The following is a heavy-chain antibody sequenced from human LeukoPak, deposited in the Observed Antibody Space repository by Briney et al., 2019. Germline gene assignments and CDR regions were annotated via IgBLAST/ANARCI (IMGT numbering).Heavy chain of an antibody. CDR3: AKQQQLSQWGFDY. V-gene: IGHV3-33*06. D-gene: IGHD6-13*01. CDR1: GFTFSSYG. Sequence: PGGSLRLSCAASGFTFSSYGMHWVRQAPGKGLEWVAVIWYDGSNKYYADSVKGRFTISRDNSKNTLYLQMNSLRAEDTAVYYCAKQQQLSQWGFDYWGQGTLVTVSS. J-gene: IGHJ4*02. CDR2: IWYDGSNK.